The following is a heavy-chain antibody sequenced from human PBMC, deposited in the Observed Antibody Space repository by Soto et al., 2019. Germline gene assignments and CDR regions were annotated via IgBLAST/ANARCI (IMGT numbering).Heavy chain of an antibody. CDR1: GFTFNNYA. CDR2: SSDNGGST. Sequence: EVQLLESGGGLVQPGGSLRLSCAASGFTFNNYAMTWVRKAPGKGLEWVSTSSDNGGSTYYADSVKGRFTNSRDNSKKTLYLQMNSLRAEDTAVYYGANGLVPDAKTSLNDYWGQGTLVTVSS. CDR3: ANGLVPDAKTSLNDY. D-gene: IGHD2-2*01. V-gene: IGHV3-23*01. J-gene: IGHJ4*02.